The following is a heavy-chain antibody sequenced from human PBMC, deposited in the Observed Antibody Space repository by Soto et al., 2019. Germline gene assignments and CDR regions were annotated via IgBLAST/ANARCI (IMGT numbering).Heavy chain of an antibody. D-gene: IGHD3-9*01. CDR2: LYTGGSA. CDR3: ARSFNDWTTYFDY. V-gene: IGHV3-53*01. J-gene: IGHJ4*02. CDR1: GFSVPDHY. Sequence: GGSLRLSCAASGFSVPDHYMTWVRQAPGKGLEWVSVLYTGGSAYYGDSVKGRFTISRDSSTNTLYLQMNSLKVGDTAFYFCARSFNDWTTYFDYWSEGTLVTVSS.